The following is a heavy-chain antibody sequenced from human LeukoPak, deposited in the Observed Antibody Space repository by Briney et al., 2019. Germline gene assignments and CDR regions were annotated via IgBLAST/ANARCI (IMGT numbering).Heavy chain of an antibody. CDR1: GYTFTTYY. D-gene: IGHD5-24*01. J-gene: IGHJ4*02. V-gene: IGHV1-46*01. Sequence: ASVKVSCEASGYTFTTYYLHWMRQAPGQGLEWMGIVNPSDGSTTYAHNFQGRVTMTRDTSTTTAHMELNSLRSEDTAVYYCARVGGGYNSFDYWGQGTLVTVSS. CDR3: ARVGGGYNSFDY. CDR2: VNPSDGST.